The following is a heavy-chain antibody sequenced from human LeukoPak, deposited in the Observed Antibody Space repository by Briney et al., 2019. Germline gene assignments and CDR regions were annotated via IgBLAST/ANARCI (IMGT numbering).Heavy chain of an antibody. Sequence: PGGSLRLSCAASGFTFSNAWMSWVRQAPGKGLEWVGRIKSKTDGGTTGYAAPVKGRFTISRDDSKNTLYLQMNSLKTEDTAVYYCTTDKGALLWLGESYYFDYWGQGTLVTVSS. J-gene: IGHJ4*02. V-gene: IGHV3-15*01. CDR3: TTDKGALLWLGESYYFDY. CDR2: IKSKTDGGTT. D-gene: IGHD3-10*01. CDR1: GFTFSNAW.